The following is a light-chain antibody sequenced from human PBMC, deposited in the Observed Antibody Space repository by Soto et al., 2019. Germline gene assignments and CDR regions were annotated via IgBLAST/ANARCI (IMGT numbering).Light chain of an antibody. CDR2: DVS. CDR1: SRDVGGYNY. Sequence: QSVLTQPRSVSGSPGQSVTISCTGTSRDVGGYNYVSWYQQHPGKAPKLMIYDVSKRPSGVPDRFSGSRSGNTASLTISGLQADDEADYYCCSYAGRSTFYVFGTGTKVTVL. CDR3: CSYAGRSTFYV. J-gene: IGLJ1*01. V-gene: IGLV2-11*01.